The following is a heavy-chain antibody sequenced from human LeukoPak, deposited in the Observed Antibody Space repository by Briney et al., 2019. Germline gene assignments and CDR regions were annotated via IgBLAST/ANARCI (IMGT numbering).Heavy chain of an antibody. CDR1: GFTFSSYS. Sequence: GGSLRPSCAASGFTFSSYSMNWVRQAPGKGLEWVSSISSSSSYIYYANSVKGRFTISRDNAKNSLYLQMNSLRAEDTALYYCARAARPFYDSSDYCSSWGQGTLVTVSS. D-gene: IGHD3-22*01. CDR2: ISSSSSYI. V-gene: IGHV3-21*01. CDR3: ARAARPFYDSSDYCSS. J-gene: IGHJ5*02.